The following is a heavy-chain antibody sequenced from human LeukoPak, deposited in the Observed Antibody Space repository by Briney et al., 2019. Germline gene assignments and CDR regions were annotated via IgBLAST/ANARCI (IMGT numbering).Heavy chain of an antibody. V-gene: IGHV3-23*01. D-gene: IGHD1-26*01. CDR1: DFTFSSYD. CDR3: AKDSGTCCWYFDL. Sequence: GGSLRLSCTASDFTFSSYDMTWVRQAPGKGLEWVSSISHSGGSTYADSVKGRFTISRDNSKNTLYLQMNSLRAEDAAVYYCAKDSGTCCWYFDLWGRGTLVTVSS. J-gene: IGHJ2*01. CDR2: ISHSGGST.